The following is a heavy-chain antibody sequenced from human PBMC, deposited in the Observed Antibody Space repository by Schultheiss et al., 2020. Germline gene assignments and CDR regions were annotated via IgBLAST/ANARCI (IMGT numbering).Heavy chain of an antibody. D-gene: IGHD3-10*01. V-gene: IGHV3-7*01. Sequence: GGSLRLSCAASGFTFGDYAMSWFRQAPGKGLEWVANIKQDGSEKYYVDSVKGRFTISRDNAKNSLYLQMNSLRAEDTAVYYCARDPKYYYGSGSYQTGGYYYYYGMDVWGQGTTVTVSS. CDR1: GFTFGDYA. CDR2: IKQDGSEK. J-gene: IGHJ6*02. CDR3: ARDPKYYYGSGSYQTGGYYYYYGMDV.